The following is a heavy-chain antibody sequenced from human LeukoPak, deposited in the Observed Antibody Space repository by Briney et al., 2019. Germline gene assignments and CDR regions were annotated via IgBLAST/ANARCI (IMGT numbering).Heavy chain of an antibody. CDR2: IYYSGST. V-gene: IGHV4-39*01. J-gene: IGHJ5*02. CDR3: ARRSSSGWYGGWFDP. D-gene: IGHD6-19*01. CDR1: GGSISSSSYY. Sequence: SETLSLTCTVSGGSISSSSYYWGWIRQPPGKGPEWIGSIYYSGSTYYNPSLKSRVTISVDTSKNQFSLKLSSVTAADTAVYYCARRSSSGWYGGWFDPWGQGTLVTVSS.